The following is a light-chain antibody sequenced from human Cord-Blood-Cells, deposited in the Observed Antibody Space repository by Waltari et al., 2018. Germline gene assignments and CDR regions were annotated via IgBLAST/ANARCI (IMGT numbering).Light chain of an antibody. Sequence: SYVLTQPPSVSVAPGKTARTTCGGHNIGRKSLHWYQQKPGQAPVLVIYYDSDRPSGIPERFSGSNSGNTATLTISRVEAGDEADYYCQVWDSSSDHPGNVFGTGTKVTVL. CDR2: YDS. CDR3: QVWDSSSDHPGNV. J-gene: IGLJ1*01. V-gene: IGLV3-21*04. CDR1: NIGRKS.